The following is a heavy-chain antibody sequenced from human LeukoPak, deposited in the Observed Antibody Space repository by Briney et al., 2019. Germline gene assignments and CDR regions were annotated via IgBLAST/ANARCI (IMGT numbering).Heavy chain of an antibody. V-gene: IGHV3-23*01. CDR1: GFTLSRYG. CDR3: VKSLTGDFDY. Sequence: GGSLRLSCEVSGFTLSRYGMSWVRQVPGKGLEWVSGIRGSDGGTDYAESVKGRFSISRDNSKNTVYLQMNSLRAEDTAVYSCVKSLTGDFDYWGQGTLVTVSS. J-gene: IGHJ4*02. D-gene: IGHD7-27*01. CDR2: IRGSDGGT.